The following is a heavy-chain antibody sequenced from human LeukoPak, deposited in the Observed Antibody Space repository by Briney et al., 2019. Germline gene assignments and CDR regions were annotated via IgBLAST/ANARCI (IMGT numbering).Heavy chain of an antibody. D-gene: IGHD6-19*01. CDR3: ARDLIEQWLVRGFSGIDY. CDR1: GYTFTSYG. V-gene: IGHV1-18*01. CDR2: ISAYNGNT. J-gene: IGHJ4*02. Sequence: GASVKVSCKASGYTFTSYGISWVRQAPGQGLEWKGWISAYNGNTNYAQKLQGRVTMTTDTSTSTAYMELRSLRSDDTAVYYCARDLIEQWLVRGFSGIDYWGQGTLVTVSS.